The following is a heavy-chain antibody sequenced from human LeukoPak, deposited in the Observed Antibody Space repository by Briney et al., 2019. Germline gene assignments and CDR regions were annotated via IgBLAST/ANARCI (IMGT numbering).Heavy chain of an antibody. Sequence: GGSLRLSCAASGFTFSTYGMHWVRQAPGKGLEWVAVIWYDGSNKYHADSVKGRFAISRDNSKNTLYQQMNSLRAEDTAVYYCAKGDSGSYGALDIWGQGTMVTVSS. V-gene: IGHV3-33*03. CDR2: IWYDGSNK. CDR1: GFTFSTYG. J-gene: IGHJ3*02. CDR3: AKGDSGSYGALDI. D-gene: IGHD1-26*01.